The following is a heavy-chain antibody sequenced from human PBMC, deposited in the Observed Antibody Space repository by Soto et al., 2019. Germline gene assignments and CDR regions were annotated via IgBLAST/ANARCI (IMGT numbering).Heavy chain of an antibody. D-gene: IGHD3-22*01. Sequence: QVQLQESGPGLVKPSQTLSLTCTVSGGSISSGGYYWSWIRQHPGKGLERIGYIYYSGSTYYNPSLKSGVTISVDTSKNQFSLKLSSVSAADTAVYYCAREGYYYDSSGYVDYWGQGTLVTVSS. CDR1: GGSISSGGYY. J-gene: IGHJ4*02. V-gene: IGHV4-31*03. CDR2: IYYSGST. CDR3: AREGYYYDSSGYVDY.